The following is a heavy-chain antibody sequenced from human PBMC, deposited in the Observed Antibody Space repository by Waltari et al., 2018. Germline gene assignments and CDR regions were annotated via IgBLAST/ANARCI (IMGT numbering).Heavy chain of an antibody. D-gene: IGHD1-7*01. V-gene: IGHV4-4*09. Sequence: QVQLQESGPGLVKPSETLSLTCTVSGGSISRYYWSWIRQPPGKGLEWLGYMYSDGSNNYNPSLKSRVTMSVDTSKNQFSLKLSSVTAADTAVYYCARLYGELPDSWGQGTLVTVSS. CDR3: ARLYGELPDS. J-gene: IGHJ4*02. CDR1: GGSISRYY. CDR2: MYSDGSN.